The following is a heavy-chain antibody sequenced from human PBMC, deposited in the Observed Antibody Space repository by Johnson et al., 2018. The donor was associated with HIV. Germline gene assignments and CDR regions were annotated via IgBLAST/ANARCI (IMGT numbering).Heavy chain of an antibody. Sequence: VQLVESGGGLVQPGGSLRLSCAASGFTFSDYDMHWVRQATGEGLEWVSAIGSAGDTYYPGSVKGRFTISRENAKNSLYLQMNSLRAGDTALYYCARAVCRGGRCYSHDAFDIWGQGTMVTVSS. CDR2: IGSAGDT. CDR3: ARAVCRGGRCYSHDAFDI. D-gene: IGHD2-15*01. V-gene: IGHV3-13*01. CDR1: GFTFSDYD. J-gene: IGHJ3*02.